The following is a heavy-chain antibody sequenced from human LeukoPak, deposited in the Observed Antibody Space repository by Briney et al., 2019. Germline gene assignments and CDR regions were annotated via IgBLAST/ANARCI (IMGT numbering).Heavy chain of an antibody. J-gene: IGHJ5*02. CDR2: VSGSGGAT. CDR3: TKSNREFDP. Sequence: GGSLRLSCAVSGFPFTNYAMSWSRRAPGKGLEWVAAVSGSGGATYYVDSVKGRFTISRDNSKNTLYLEMNSLRAEDTALYYCTKSNREFDPWGQGTLVTVSS. CDR1: GFPFTNYA. D-gene: IGHD1-14*01. V-gene: IGHV3-23*01.